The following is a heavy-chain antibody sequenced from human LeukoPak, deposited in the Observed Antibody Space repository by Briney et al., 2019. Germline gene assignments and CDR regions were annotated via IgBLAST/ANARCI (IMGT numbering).Heavy chain of an antibody. CDR2: IYYSGST. D-gene: IGHD1-7*01. CDR3: ARTKEYNWNYRYYFDY. J-gene: IGHJ4*02. V-gene: IGHV4-39*01. CDR1: GGSISSSIYY. Sequence: SETLSLTCTVSGGSISSSIYYWGWIRQPPGKGLEWIGSIYYSGSTYYNPSLKSRVTISVDTSKNQFSLKLSSVTAADTAVYYCARTKEYNWNYRYYFDYWGQGTLVTVSS.